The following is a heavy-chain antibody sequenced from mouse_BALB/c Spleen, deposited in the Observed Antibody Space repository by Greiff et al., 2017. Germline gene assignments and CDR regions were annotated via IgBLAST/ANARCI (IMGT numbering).Heavy chain of an antibody. CDR3: AREITTVVLDY. D-gene: IGHD1-1*01. J-gene: IGHJ2*01. V-gene: IGHV1S137*01. CDR2: ISTYYGDA. CDR1: GYTFTDYA. Sequence: VQLQQSGAELVRPGVSVKISCKGSGYTFTDYAMHWVKQSHAKSLEWIGVISTYYGDASYNQKFKGKATMTVDKSSSTAYMELARLTSEDSAIYYCAREITTVVLDYWGQGTTLTVSS.